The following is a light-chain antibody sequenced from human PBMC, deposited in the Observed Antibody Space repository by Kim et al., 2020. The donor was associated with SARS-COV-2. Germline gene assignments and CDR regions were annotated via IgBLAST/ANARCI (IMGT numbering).Light chain of an antibody. J-gene: IGKJ3*01. V-gene: IGKV1-33*01. CDR2: DAS. Sequence: DIQMTQSPSSLSASVGDRVTITCQASQDISNYLNWYQQKPGKAPKLLIYDASNLETGVPSRFSGSGSGTDFTFTISSLQPEDIPTYYCQQYDNLPLTFGPGTKVDIK. CDR3: QQYDNLPLT. CDR1: QDISNY.